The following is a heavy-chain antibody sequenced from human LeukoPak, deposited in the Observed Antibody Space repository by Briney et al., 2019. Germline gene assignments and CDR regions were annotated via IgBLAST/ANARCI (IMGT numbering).Heavy chain of an antibody. D-gene: IGHD3-10*01. J-gene: IGHJ3*02. CDR1: GGSISSSNW. V-gene: IGHV4-4*02. CDR2: IYHSGST. Sequence: PSETLSLTCAVSGGSISSSNWWSWVHQPPGKGLEWIGEIYHSGSTNYNPSLKSRVTISVDKSKNQFSLKLSSVTAADTAVYYCASTTMVRGVIYAFDIWGQGTMVTVSS. CDR3: ASTTMVRGVIYAFDI.